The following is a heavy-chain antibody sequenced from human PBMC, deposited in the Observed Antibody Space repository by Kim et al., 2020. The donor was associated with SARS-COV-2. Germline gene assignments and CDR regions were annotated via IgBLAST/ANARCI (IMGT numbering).Heavy chain of an antibody. J-gene: IGHJ3*02. V-gene: IGHV1-3*01. CDR3: ARPREYSSGWGTGAFDI. Sequence: LQGRVTITRETAASTAYMELSSLRSEDTAVYYCARPREYSSGWGTGAFDIWGQGTMVTVSS. D-gene: IGHD6-19*01.